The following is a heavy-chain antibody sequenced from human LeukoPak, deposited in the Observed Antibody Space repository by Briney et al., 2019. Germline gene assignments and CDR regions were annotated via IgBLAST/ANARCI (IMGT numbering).Heavy chain of an antibody. D-gene: IGHD3-22*01. CDR2: IYYSGST. Sequence: SETLSLTCTVSGGSISSSSYYWGWIRQPPGKGLEWIGSIYYSGSTYYNPSLKSRVTISVDTSKNQFSLKLSSVTAADMAVYYCARGRGYYYYDSSGVVDYWGQGTLVTVSS. V-gene: IGHV4-39*07. CDR1: GGSISSSSYY. J-gene: IGHJ4*02. CDR3: ARGRGYYYYDSSGVVDY.